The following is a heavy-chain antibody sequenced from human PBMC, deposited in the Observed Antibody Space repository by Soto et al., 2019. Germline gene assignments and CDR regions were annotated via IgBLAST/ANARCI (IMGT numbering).Heavy chain of an antibody. CDR2: ISSSGSTI. Sequence: GGSLRLSCAASGFTFSSYEMNWVRQAPGKGLEWVSYISSSGSTIYYADSVKGRFTISRDNAKNSLYLQMNSLRAEDTAVYYCARDQSGHGGMDVWGQGTTVTVSS. J-gene: IGHJ6*02. CDR1: GFTFSSYE. V-gene: IGHV3-48*03. D-gene: IGHD4-17*01. CDR3: ARDQSGHGGMDV.